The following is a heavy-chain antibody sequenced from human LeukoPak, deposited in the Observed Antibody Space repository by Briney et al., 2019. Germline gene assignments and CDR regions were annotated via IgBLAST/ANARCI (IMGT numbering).Heavy chain of an antibody. D-gene: IGHD1-26*01. Sequence: SETLSLTGAVYGGSFSGYYWSWIRQPPGKGLEWIGEINHSGSTNYNPSLKSRVTISVDTSKNQFSLKLSSVTAADTAVYYCARGLGSGSRLIPWGQGTLVTVSS. V-gene: IGHV4-34*01. CDR1: GGSFSGYY. CDR2: INHSGST. J-gene: IGHJ5*02. CDR3: ARGLGSGSRLIP.